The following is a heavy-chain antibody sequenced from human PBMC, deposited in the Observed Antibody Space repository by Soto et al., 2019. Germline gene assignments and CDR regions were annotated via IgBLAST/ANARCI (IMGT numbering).Heavy chain of an antibody. CDR3: ALVPQSLGDSCVV. CDR2: MNPNSGNT. Sequence: GASVKVSCKASGYTFTSYDINWVRQATGQGLEWMGWMNPNSGNTGYAQKFQGRVTMTRNTSISTAYMELSSLRSEDTAVYYCALVPQSLGDSCVVWGKGIMVTVFS. J-gene: IGHJ6*03. CDR1: GYTFTSYD. V-gene: IGHV1-8*01. D-gene: IGHD3-10*01.